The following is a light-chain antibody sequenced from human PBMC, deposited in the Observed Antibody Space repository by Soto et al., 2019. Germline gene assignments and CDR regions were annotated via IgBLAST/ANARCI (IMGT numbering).Light chain of an antibody. V-gene: IGKV3-11*01. CDR1: QSVSSY. CDR3: QQRSNWPPLT. Sequence: EIVLTQSQATLSLSPGERATLSCRASQSVSSYLACYQQKPGQAPRLLIYDASNRATGIPARFSGSGSGTDFTLTISSLEPEDFAVYYCQQRSNWPPLTFGGGNPVESK. CDR2: DAS. J-gene: IGKJ4*01.